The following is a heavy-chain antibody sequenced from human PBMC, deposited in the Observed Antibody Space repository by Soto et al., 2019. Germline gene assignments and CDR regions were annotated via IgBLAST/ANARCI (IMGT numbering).Heavy chain of an antibody. CDR1: GFTLGSHR. CDR3: AMVFDL. CDR2: IDTDGGGT. Sequence: DVQLVESGGGLVQPGGSLRVSCAASGFTLGSHRIHWVRQPPGKGLEWVSRIDTDGGGTSYADSVKGRFTISTDNAKNTVYLQMNGLRAEDTAVYYCAMVFDLWGQGTLVTVSS. J-gene: IGHJ5*02. V-gene: IGHV3-74*01.